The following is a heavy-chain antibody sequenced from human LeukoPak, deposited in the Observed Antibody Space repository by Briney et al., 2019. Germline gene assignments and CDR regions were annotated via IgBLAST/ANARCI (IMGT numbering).Heavy chain of an antibody. Sequence: GGSLRLSCAASGFTFTNAWMSWVRQAPGKGLEWVAVIWYDGNSKYYEDSVKGRFTISRDNSKNTLYLQMNSLRAEDTAVYYCARDWGSGNSYYFDYWGQGALVTVSS. CDR1: GFTFTNAW. D-gene: IGHD3-10*01. CDR2: IWYDGNSK. J-gene: IGHJ4*02. V-gene: IGHV3-33*08. CDR3: ARDWGSGNSYYFDY.